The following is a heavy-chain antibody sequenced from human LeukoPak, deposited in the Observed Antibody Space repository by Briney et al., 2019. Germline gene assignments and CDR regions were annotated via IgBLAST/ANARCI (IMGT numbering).Heavy chain of an antibody. V-gene: IGHV3-23*01. D-gene: IGHD6-19*01. CDR3: AKARGTSGWFFDY. CDR1: GLLFSNYA. CDR2: LSGGSGYT. Sequence: GGSLRLSCAASGLLFSNYAMNWLRQTPGKALEGVSALSGGSGYTYGTDSVTGRLTISRDNANNTMYLQMNSLRAEDTAIYYCAKARGTSGWFFDYWGQGTLVTVSS. J-gene: IGHJ4*02.